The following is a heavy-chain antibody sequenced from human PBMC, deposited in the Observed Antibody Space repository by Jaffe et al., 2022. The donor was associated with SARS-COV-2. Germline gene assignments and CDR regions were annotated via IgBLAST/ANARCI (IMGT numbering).Heavy chain of an antibody. D-gene: IGHD3-16*01. CDR3: ASGRPGIYLGQLVS. CDR1: GGSISSSSYY. J-gene: IGHJ5*02. CDR2: MYYSGST. V-gene: IGHV4-39*01. Sequence: QLHLQESGPGLVKPSETLSLPCTVSGGSISSSSYYWAWIRQPPGQGLEWIGSMYYSGSTYYNPSLKSRVTISADTSKNQFSLRLSSVTASDTAVYYCASGRPGIYLGQLVSWGQGTRVTVSS.